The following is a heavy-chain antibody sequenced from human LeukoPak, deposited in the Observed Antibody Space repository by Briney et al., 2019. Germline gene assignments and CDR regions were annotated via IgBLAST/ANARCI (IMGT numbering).Heavy chain of an antibody. CDR3: ARSTWENALDY. Sequence: PGGSLRLSCAASGFTFSDYYMSWIRQAPGKGLEWVSYISSSGSTIYYADSVKGRFTISRDNANNSLYLQMNSLRAEDAAVYYCARSTWENALDYWGQGTLVTVSS. CDR2: ISSSGSTI. D-gene: IGHD1-1*01. V-gene: IGHV3-11*04. CDR1: GFTFSDYY. J-gene: IGHJ4*02.